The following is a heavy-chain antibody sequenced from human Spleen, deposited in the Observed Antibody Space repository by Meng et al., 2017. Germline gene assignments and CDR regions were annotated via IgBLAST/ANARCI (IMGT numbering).Heavy chain of an antibody. CDR2: IRYDGSDK. CDR1: GFTFSDFG. Sequence: GESLKISCAASGFTFSDFGMHWVRQAPGKGLEWVALIRYDGSDKYYADSVKGRFTISRDNSKNTLSLQMNSLKAEDTAVYYCARGSPLPPDYWGQGTLVTVPQ. J-gene: IGHJ4*02. CDR3: ARGSPLPPDY. V-gene: IGHV3-30*02.